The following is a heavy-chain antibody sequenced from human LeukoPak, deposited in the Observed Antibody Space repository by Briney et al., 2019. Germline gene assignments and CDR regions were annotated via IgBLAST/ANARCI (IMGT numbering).Heavy chain of an antibody. J-gene: IGHJ6*02. CDR1: GFTFNNHW. CDR2: IRHDGSDK. D-gene: IGHD6-13*01. Sequence: GGSLRLSCAASGFTFNNHWMSWVRQAPGKGLEWVANIRHDGSDKKYVDSVKGRFTISRDNAENLLFLQMNSLRAEDTAVYYCARRNTIAAAGWGYGMDVWGQGTTVTVSS. CDR3: ARRNTIAAAGWGYGMDV. V-gene: IGHV3-7*03.